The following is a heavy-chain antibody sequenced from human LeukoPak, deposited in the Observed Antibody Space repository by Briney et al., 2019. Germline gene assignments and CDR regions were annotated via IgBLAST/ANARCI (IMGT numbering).Heavy chain of an antibody. CDR2: INHSGST. J-gene: IGHJ6*03. D-gene: IGHD3-22*01. Sequence: SETLSLTCSVYGGSFSGYYWSWIRQPPGKGLEGIGEINHSGSTNYNPSLKRRVTISVDTSKNQFSLKLRSVTAADTAVYYCARIAGWYYYDSSGYRYYYYMDVWGKGTTVTVSS. CDR3: ARIAGWYYYDSSGYRYYYYMDV. V-gene: IGHV4-34*01. CDR1: GGSFSGYY.